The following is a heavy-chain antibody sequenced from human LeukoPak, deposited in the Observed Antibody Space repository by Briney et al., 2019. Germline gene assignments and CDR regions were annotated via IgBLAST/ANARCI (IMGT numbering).Heavy chain of an antibody. CDR3: ARDTRYYGSGSPAFDL. CDR2: ISFSSATI. V-gene: IGHV3-48*01. CDR1: GFSFDDYA. Sequence: GGSLRLSCAASGFSFDDYAMHWVRQAPGKGLEWVSYISFSSATIHYADSVKGRFTISRDNAENSLYLQLNSLRAEDTALYYCARDTRYYGSGSPAFDLWGRGTMVTVSS. D-gene: IGHD3-10*01. J-gene: IGHJ3*01.